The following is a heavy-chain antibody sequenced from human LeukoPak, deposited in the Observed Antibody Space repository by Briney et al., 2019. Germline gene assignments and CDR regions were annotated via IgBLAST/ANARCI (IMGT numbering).Heavy chain of an antibody. J-gene: IGHJ5*02. V-gene: IGHV1-2*02. Sequence: ASVKVSCKASGYTFTGYYMHWVRQAPGQGLEGMGWINPNSGGTNYAQKFQGRVTMTRDTSISTAYMELSRLRSDDTAVHYCARDFRAAMVSDWFDPWGQGTLVTVSS. CDR1: GYTFTGYY. CDR3: ARDFRAAMVSDWFDP. D-gene: IGHD5-18*01. CDR2: INPNSGGT.